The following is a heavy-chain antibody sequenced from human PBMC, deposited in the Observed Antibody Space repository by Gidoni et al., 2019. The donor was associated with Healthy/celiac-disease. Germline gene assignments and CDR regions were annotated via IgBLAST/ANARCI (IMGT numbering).Heavy chain of an antibody. CDR2: IYYSGST. CDR1: GGSISRSSYY. Sequence: QLQLQESGPGLVKPSETRSLNCTVSGGSISRSSYYWGWIRQPPGKGLEWIGRIYYSGSTYYNPSLKSRVTISVDTSKNQFSLKLSSVTAADTAVYYCARLWEGDYGDYWGQGTLVTVSS. V-gene: IGHV4-39*01. J-gene: IGHJ4*02. CDR3: ARLWEGDYGDY. D-gene: IGHD1-26*01.